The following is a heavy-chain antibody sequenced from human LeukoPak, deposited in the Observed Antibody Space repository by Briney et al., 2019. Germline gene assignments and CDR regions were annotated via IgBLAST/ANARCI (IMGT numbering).Heavy chain of an antibody. D-gene: IGHD3-22*01. Sequence: SQTLSLTCAVSGGSISSGGYSWSWIRQPPGKGLDWIGYIYHSGSTYYNPSLKSRVTISVDRSKNQFPLKLSSVTAADTAVYYCARARRGYYDSSGYFPAYYFDYWGQGTLVTVSS. CDR3: ARARRGYYDSSGYFPAYYFDY. CDR2: IYHSGST. CDR1: GGSISSGGYS. J-gene: IGHJ4*02. V-gene: IGHV4-30-2*01.